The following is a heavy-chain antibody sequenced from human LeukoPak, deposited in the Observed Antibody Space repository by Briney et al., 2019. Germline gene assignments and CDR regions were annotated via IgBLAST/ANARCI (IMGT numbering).Heavy chain of an antibody. D-gene: IGHD5-12*01. V-gene: IGHV4-31*03. CDR3: ASGNSGYDTNNWFDP. J-gene: IGHJ5*02. CDR2: IYYSGST. CDR1: GGSISSGGYY. Sequence: SQTLSLTCTVSGGSISSGGYYWSWIRQHPGKGLEWIGYIYYSGSTYYNPSLKSRVTISVDTSKNQFSLKLSSVTAADTAVYYCASGNSGYDTNNWFDPWGQGTLVTVSS.